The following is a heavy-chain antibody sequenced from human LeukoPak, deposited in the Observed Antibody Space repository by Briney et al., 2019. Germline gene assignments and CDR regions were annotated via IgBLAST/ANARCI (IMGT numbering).Heavy chain of an antibody. CDR2: IRQDGGDF. CDR3: AVTTRSRAFDY. D-gene: IGHD4-17*01. J-gene: IGHJ4*02. V-gene: IGHV3-7*01. Sequence: PGGSLRLSRAASGFTFSDYWMSWVRQDPGKGLAWVANIRQDGGDFNYVDSVKGRFTISRDNARNSLFLQMNNLRVEDTAVYYCAVTTRSRAFDYWGQGTLVTVSS. CDR1: GFTFSDYW.